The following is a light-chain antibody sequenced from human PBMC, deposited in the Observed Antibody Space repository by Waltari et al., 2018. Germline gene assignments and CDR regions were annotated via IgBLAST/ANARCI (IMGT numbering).Light chain of an antibody. CDR1: QSVGSY. CDR2: DAS. CDR3: HQRHSWPIT. Sequence: EIVLTQSQATLSLSPGERANLSCRASQSVGSYFAWYKQKPGQAPSLLIYDASHRATGIPARFSSSGSGTDFTLTISSLEFEDSAVYFCHQRHSWPITFGQGTRLEIK. V-gene: IGKV3-11*01. J-gene: IGKJ5*01.